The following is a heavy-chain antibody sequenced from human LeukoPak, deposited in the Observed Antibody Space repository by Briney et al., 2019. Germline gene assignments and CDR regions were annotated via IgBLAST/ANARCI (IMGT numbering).Heavy chain of an antibody. J-gene: IGHJ5*02. Sequence: PGGSLRLSCASSAFNFTAYWMNWVRQDPRQGLLWVARINSDGTTTNYADSVKGRFTISRDNAKNTLFLQMNSLRAEDTAVYFCAVSNGGYGPWGQGALVTVSS. CDR3: AVSNGGYGP. CDR2: INSDGTTT. CDR1: AFNFTAYW. D-gene: IGHD5-12*01. V-gene: IGHV3-74*01.